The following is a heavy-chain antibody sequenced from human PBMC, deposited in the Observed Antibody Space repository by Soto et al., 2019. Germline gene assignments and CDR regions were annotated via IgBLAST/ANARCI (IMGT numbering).Heavy chain of an antibody. CDR2: IYYSGST. D-gene: IGHD2-2*01. CDR3: ARARYCSSTSCLSGYYGMDV. Sequence: KTSETLSLTCTVSGGSIISYYWSWSRQPPGKGLEWIGYIYYSGSTNYNPSLKSRVTISVDTSKNQFSLKLSSVTAADTAVYYCARARYCSSTSCLSGYYGMDVWGQGTTVTVSS. CDR1: GGSIISYY. V-gene: IGHV4-59*01. J-gene: IGHJ6*02.